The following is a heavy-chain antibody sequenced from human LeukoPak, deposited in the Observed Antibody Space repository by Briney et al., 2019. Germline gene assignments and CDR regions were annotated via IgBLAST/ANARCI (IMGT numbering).Heavy chain of an antibody. CDR2: ISCDGSNE. CDR3: AKDLMTTVTRDYYYYYGMDV. V-gene: IGHV3-30*18. Sequence: GGSLRLSCAASGFTFSNYGIHWVRQVPGKGLEWVAIISCDGSNENYADSVKGRFTISRDNSKNTLYLQMNSLRAEDTAVYYCAKDLMTTVTRDYYYYYGMDVWGQGTTVTVSS. J-gene: IGHJ6*02. CDR1: GFTFSNYG. D-gene: IGHD4-17*01.